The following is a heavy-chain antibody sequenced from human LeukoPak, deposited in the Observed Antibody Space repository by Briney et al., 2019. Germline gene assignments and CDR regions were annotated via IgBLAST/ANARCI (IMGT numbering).Heavy chain of an antibody. Sequence: GGSLRLSCAASGFIFSSYGMHWVRQAPGKGLEWVAFIRYDGSNKYYADSMKGRFTISRDNSKNTLYLQMNSLRAEDTAVYYCAKEWELLLNTLDYWGQGTLVTVSS. V-gene: IGHV3-30*02. CDR3: AKEWELLLNTLDY. CDR1: GFIFSSYG. D-gene: IGHD1-26*01. CDR2: IRYDGSNK. J-gene: IGHJ4*02.